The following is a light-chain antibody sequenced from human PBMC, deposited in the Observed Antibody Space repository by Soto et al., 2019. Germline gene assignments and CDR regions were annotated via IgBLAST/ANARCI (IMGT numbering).Light chain of an antibody. CDR3: QQCGSLPGT. J-gene: IGKJ1*01. Sequence: VVLTQSPGSLSLSPGERATLSCRASQTIASDYLAWFQQKPGQAPRLLMYGASSRATGVPDRFSGSESETDFTLTINRVEPEDSAMYYCQQCGSLPGTFGQGTRWIS. CDR1: QTIASDY. CDR2: GAS. V-gene: IGKV3-20*01.